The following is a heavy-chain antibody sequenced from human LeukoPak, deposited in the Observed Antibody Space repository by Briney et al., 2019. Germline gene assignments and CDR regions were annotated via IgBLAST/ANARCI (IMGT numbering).Heavy chain of an antibody. CDR3: ARVGNYYDSSGYYYFDY. CDR1: GGSISSGSYY. V-gene: IGHV4-61*02. Sequence: PSQTLSLTCTVSGGSISSGSYYWSWIRQPAGKGLEWIGRIYTSGSTNYSPSLKSRVTISVDTSKNQFSLKLSSVTAADTAVYYCARVGNYYDSSGYYYFDYRGQGTLVTVSS. J-gene: IGHJ4*02. D-gene: IGHD3-22*01. CDR2: IYTSGST.